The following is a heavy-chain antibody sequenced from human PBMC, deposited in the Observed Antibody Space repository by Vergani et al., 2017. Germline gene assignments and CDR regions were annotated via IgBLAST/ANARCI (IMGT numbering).Heavy chain of an antibody. D-gene: IGHD1-26*01. CDR2: ISGSGGST. V-gene: IGHV3-23*01. CDR1: GFTFSSYA. Sequence: EVQLLESGGGLVQPGGSLRLSCAASGFTFSSYAMSWVRQAPGKGLEWVSAISGSGGSTYYAESVKGRFTISRDNSKNTLYLQMNSLRAEDTAVYYCAKDRSGSYYEDYWGQGTLVTVSS. CDR3: AKDRSGSYYEDY. J-gene: IGHJ4*02.